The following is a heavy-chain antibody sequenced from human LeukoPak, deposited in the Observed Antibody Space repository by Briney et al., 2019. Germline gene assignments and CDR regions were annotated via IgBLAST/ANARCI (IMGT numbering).Heavy chain of an antibody. CDR2: IKQDGSEK. D-gene: IGHD3-22*01. J-gene: IGHJ4*02. Sequence: GGSLRLSCAASGFTFSSYWMSWVRQAPGKGLEWVANIKQDGSEKYYVDSVKGRFTISRDNAKNSLYLQMNSLRAEDTAVYYCARDVTHTYYYDSSGYRAGFDYWGQGTLVTVSS. CDR1: GFTFSSYW. V-gene: IGHV3-7*01. CDR3: ARDVTHTYYYDSSGYRAGFDY.